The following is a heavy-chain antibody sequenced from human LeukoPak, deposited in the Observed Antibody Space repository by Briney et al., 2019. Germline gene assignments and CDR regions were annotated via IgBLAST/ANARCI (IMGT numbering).Heavy chain of an antibody. V-gene: IGHV4-39*01. D-gene: IGHD4-17*01. CDR1: GGAISSSGYY. Sequence: SETLSLTCTVSGGAISSSGYYWGWIRQSPGKGLEWIGSIYYSGGTYSNPSLKSRVTIPVDTSKNLFSLKLTSVTAADTAVYYCARHDYGDYGTFDIWGQGTMVTVSS. CDR2: IYYSGGT. J-gene: IGHJ3*02. CDR3: ARHDYGDYGTFDI.